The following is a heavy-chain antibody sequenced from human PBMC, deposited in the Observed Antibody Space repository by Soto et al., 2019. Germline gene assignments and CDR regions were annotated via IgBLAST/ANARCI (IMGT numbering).Heavy chain of an antibody. V-gene: IGHV1-69*12. CDR1: GGTFSSYA. Sequence: QVQLVQSGAEVKKPGSSVKVSCKASGGTFSSYAISWVRQAPGQGLEWMGGIIPIFGTANYAQKFQGRVTIIADESTSIAYMELSSLRSEDTAVFYCASNNNVLTGSYYDGMDVWCQGTMVTVSS. J-gene: IGHJ6*02. D-gene: IGHD3-9*01. CDR2: IIPIFGTA. CDR3: ASNNNVLTGSYYDGMDV.